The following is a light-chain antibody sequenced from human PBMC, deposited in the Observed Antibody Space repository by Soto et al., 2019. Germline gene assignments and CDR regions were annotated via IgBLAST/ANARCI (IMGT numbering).Light chain of an antibody. CDR3: QQTSSAPVT. CDR2: DAA. Sequence: DIQMTQSPYSLSAAVGDRVTIACRASQNINTYLNWYQQKPGKAPKLLMFDAASLQSGVPARFSGSESRTDFTLTLTSLQPEDFATYSCQQTSSAPVTFGPGTKVDNK. CDR1: QNINTY. V-gene: IGKV1-39*01. J-gene: IGKJ3*01.